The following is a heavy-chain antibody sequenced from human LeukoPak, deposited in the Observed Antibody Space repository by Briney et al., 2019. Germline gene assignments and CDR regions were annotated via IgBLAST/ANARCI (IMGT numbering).Heavy chain of an antibody. D-gene: IGHD6-19*01. J-gene: IGHJ5*02. Sequence: GGSLRLSCAASGFTFSSYGMHWVRQAPGKGLEWVAFIRYDGSNKYYADSVKGRFTISRDNSKNTLYLQMNSLRAEDTAVYYRARGTSSGWYSWFDPWGQGTLVTVSS. CDR2: IRYDGSNK. V-gene: IGHV3-30*02. CDR3: ARGTSSGWYSWFDP. CDR1: GFTFSSYG.